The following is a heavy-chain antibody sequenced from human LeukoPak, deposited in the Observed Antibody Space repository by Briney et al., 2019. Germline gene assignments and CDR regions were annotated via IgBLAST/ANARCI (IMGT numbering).Heavy chain of an antibody. CDR1: GTSISSSAYY. Sequence: SETLSLTCTVSGTSISSSAYYWGWIRQVPGKGLECIGSIYYSGTAYYNPSLQSRVTISEDTSRSRFSLMLTSVTAADTAVYYCARQAPDYYYYYMDVWGQGTTVIVAS. CDR3: ARQAPDYYYYYMDV. V-gene: IGHV4-39*01. J-gene: IGHJ6*03. CDR2: IYYSGTA.